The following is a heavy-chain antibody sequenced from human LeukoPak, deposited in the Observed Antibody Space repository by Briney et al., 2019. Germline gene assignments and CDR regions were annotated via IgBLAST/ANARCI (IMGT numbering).Heavy chain of an antibody. CDR2: SRNKDNSYMS. J-gene: IGHJ3*02. D-gene: IGHD3/OR15-3a*01. CDR1: GFIFSDHY. Sequence: PGGSLRLSCAASGFIFSDHYMDWVRQAPGEGLEWIGRSRNKDNSYMSEYTASMKGRFTITRHDSNNPLLLKINSLQTEDTALYYCTREGRDSLRVTFDIWGRGTMVTVPS. CDR3: TREGRDSLRVTFDI. V-gene: IGHV3-72*01.